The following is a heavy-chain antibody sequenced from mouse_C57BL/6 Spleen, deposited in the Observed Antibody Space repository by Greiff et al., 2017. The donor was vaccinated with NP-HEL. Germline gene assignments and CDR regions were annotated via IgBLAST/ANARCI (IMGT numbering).Heavy chain of an antibody. CDR1: GFSLTSYG. J-gene: IGHJ4*01. V-gene: IGHV2-4*01. CDR3: AKEGSTMVTAYYAMDY. D-gene: IGHD2-2*01. CDR2: IWSGGST. Sequence: VQLQQSGPGLVQPSQSLSITCTVSGFSLTSYGVHWVRQPPGKGLEWLGVIWSGGSTDYNAAFISRLSISKDNSKSQVFFKMNSLQADDTAIYYCAKEGSTMVTAYYAMDYWGQGTSVTVSS.